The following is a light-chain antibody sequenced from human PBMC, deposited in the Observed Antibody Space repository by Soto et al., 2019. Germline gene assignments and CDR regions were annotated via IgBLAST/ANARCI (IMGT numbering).Light chain of an antibody. CDR2: EVR. V-gene: IGLV2-14*01. Sequence: QSALTQPASVSGSPGQSITIACTGTNRDVGSYNLVSWYQQRPGEAPKLIISEVRNRPSGISYRFTCSKSGNTASLTISGLQAEDEAYYYCSSYTTTSTLVFGGGTKLTVL. J-gene: IGLJ3*02. CDR1: NRDVGSYNL. CDR3: SSYTTTSTLV.